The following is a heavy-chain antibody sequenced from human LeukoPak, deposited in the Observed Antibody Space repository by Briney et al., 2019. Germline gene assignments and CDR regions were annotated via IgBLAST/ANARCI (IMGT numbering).Heavy chain of an antibody. CDR2: ISSSGYTI. V-gene: IGHV3-48*03. CDR3: ARERNWGSFDY. CDR1: GFTFSHYE. J-gene: IGHJ4*02. D-gene: IGHD7-27*01. Sequence: GGSLRLSCEASGFTFSHYEMNWVRQAPGKGLEWVSYISSSGYTIYYADSVKGRFNISRDNSKNTLYLQMNSLRAEDTAVYYCARERNWGSFDYWGQGTLVTVSS.